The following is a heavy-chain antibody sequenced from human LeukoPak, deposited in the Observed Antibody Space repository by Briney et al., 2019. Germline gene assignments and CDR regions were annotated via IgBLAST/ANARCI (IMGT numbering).Heavy chain of an antibody. CDR1: GFTFSDYS. Sequence: GESLRLSCAASGFTFSDYSMNWVRQAPGKGLEWVSYIDGSGDTIYYADSVKGRFTISRDNAKNSLDLQMNSLRDEDAAVYYCSRRFDCWGQGTLVTVSS. CDR3: SRRFDC. V-gene: IGHV3-48*02. J-gene: IGHJ4*02. CDR2: IDGSGDTI.